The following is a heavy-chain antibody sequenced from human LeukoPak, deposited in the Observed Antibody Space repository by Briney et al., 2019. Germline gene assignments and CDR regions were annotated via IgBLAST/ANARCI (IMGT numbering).Heavy chain of an antibody. CDR1: GGSISTYY. CDR2: IYNSGST. V-gene: IGHV4-59*01. D-gene: IGHD6-13*01. J-gene: IGHJ4*02. CDR3: ARENSNGWYLDY. Sequence: PSETLSLNCTVSGGSISTYYWSWIRQPPGKGLEWIGYIYNSGSTNYNPSLKSRVTISVDTSKNQFSLKLSSVTAADTAVYYCARENSNGWYLDYWGKGTLVTVS.